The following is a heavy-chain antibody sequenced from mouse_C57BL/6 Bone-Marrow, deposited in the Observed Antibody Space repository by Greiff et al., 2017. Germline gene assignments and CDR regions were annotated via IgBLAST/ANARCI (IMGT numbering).Heavy chain of an antibody. Sequence: QVQLLQPGAELVKPGASVKMSCKASGYTFTSYWITWVKQRPGQGLEWIGDIYPGSGSTNYNEKFTSKATLTVDTSASTDYMRLSSLTSEDSAVYYSERPYYCNSWYFDVWGTGTTITVSS. J-gene: IGHJ1*03. V-gene: IGHV1-55*01. CDR1: GYTFTSYW. CDR3: ERPYYCNSWYFDV. D-gene: IGHD2-1*01. CDR2: IYPGSGST.